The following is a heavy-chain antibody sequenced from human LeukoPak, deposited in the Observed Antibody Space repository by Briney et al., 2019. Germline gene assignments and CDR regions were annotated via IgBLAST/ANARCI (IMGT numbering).Heavy chain of an antibody. CDR3: ARGGYSGSYYRFS. D-gene: IGHD3-22*01. CDR1: VFTFSDYW. Sequence: PGGSLSLSCAVSVFTFSDYWMHWVRKVPGKGVVWLSRLSKEGYNAVYADPAKGRFTMSKDNAKKTVYLQLTTLRPEDTAVYYCARGGYSGSYYRFSWGQGTLVTVSS. J-gene: IGHJ4*02. V-gene: IGHV3-74*01. CDR2: LSKEGYNA.